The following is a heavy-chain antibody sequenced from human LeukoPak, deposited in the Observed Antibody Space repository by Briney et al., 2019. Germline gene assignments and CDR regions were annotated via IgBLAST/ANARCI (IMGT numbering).Heavy chain of an antibody. CDR2: ISSSSSYI. CDR1: GFTFSSCS. J-gene: IGHJ4*02. CDR3: AREEEWLRYPYYFDH. Sequence: GGSLRLSCAASGFTFSSCSMNWVRQAPGKGLEWVSSISSSSSYIYYADSVKGRFTISRDNAKNSLYLQMNSLRAENTAVYYCAREEEWLRYPYYFDHWGQGTLVTVSS. D-gene: IGHD5-12*01. V-gene: IGHV3-21*01.